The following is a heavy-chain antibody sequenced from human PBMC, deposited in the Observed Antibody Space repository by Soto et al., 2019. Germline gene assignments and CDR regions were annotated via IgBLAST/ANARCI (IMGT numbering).Heavy chain of an antibody. V-gene: IGHV4-34*01. CDR2: INHSGST. J-gene: IGHJ4*02. CDR3: ARDKITGLFDY. D-gene: IGHD2-8*02. CDR1: GGPFRGSY. Sequence: PSETLSLTCAVYGGPFRGSYLTWIRQPPGTGLEWIGEINHSGSTNYNPSLKSRVTISVDTSKNQFSLKLTSVTAADTAVYYCARDKITGLFDYWGQGTLVTVSS.